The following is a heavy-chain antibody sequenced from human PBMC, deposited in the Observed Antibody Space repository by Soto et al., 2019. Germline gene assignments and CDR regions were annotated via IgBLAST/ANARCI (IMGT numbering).Heavy chain of an antibody. CDR1: GGTFSNYA. Sequence: QVQLVQSGAEVKKPGSSVRVSCKTSGGTFSNYAFNWVRQAPGQGLECVGGIIPFFGTANYTQKFQGRVTITADESTATVYMELRTLTSEDTAIYYCAKERSYGGPYVYYGMTIWGQGTPVIVSS. J-gene: IGHJ6*02. CDR3: AKERSYGGPYVYYGMTI. CDR2: IIPFFGTA. D-gene: IGHD3-10*01. V-gene: IGHV1-69*12.